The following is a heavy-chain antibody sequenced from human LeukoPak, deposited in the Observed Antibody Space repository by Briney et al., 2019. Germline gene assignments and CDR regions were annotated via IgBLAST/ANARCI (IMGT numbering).Heavy chain of an antibody. V-gene: IGHV4-59*08. Sequence: PSETLSLTCTVSGGSLSRYYWSWIRQPPGKGLEWIGYIYYTGITNYNPSLKSRVTMSVDTSKNQFSLKVNSVTAADTAVYFCARGDGYKADYWGRGNLVTVSS. CDR2: IYYTGIT. J-gene: IGHJ4*02. D-gene: IGHD5-24*01. CDR1: GGSLSRYY. CDR3: ARGDGYKADY.